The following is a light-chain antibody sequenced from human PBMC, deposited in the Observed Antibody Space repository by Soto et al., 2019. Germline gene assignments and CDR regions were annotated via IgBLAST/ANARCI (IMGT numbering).Light chain of an antibody. V-gene: IGLV1-40*01. CDR2: GNI. J-gene: IGLJ2*01. CDR1: RSNIGAGYD. CDR3: QSGSV. Sequence: QSVLTQPPSVSGAPGQRVTIPCTGSRSNIGAGYDVHWYQQLPGTAPKLLIYGNINRPSGVPDRFSGSKSGTSASLTITGLQAEDEADYYCQSGSVFGGGTKVTVL.